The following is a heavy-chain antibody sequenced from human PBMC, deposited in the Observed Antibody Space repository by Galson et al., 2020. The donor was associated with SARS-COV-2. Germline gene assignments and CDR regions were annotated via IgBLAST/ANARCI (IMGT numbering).Heavy chain of an antibody. CDR3: AKDGWYGSYQYYFDY. Sequence: GGSLRLSCAASGFTFDDFGMSWVRDVPGKGLEWVFGINWSGASTGYADSVKGRFTISRDNYKNTLYLQMNSLRAEDTAVYYCAKDGWYGSYQYYFDYWGQGTLVTVSS. D-gene: IGHD1-26*01. V-gene: IGHV3-20*04. CDR2: INWSGAST. J-gene: IGHJ4*02. CDR1: GFTFDDFG.